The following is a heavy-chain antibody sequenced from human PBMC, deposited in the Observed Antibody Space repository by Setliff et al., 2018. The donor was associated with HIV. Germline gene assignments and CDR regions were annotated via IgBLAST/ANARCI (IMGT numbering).Heavy chain of an antibody. CDR1: GFTFSDYY. CDR3: ARRYSSSSTGFDY. Sequence: GGSLRLSCAASGFTFSDYYMSWIRQAPGKGLEWVSYISSSGSTIYYADSVKGRFTISRDNSKNTLYLQMNSLRAEDTAVYYCARRYSSSSTGFDYWGQGTLVTVSS. V-gene: IGHV3-11*04. D-gene: IGHD6-6*01. J-gene: IGHJ4*02. CDR2: ISSSGSTI.